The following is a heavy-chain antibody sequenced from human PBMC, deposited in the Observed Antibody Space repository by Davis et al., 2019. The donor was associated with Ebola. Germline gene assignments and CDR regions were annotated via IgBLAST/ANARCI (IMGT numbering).Heavy chain of an antibody. CDR2: ISAYNGNT. Sequence: ASVKVSCKASGYTFTSYGISWVRQAPGQGLEWMGWISAYNGNTNYAQKLQGRVTMTTDTSTSTAYMELRSLRSEDTAVYYCARDDYGGNPSYWYFDLWGRGTLVTVSS. J-gene: IGHJ2*01. CDR1: GYTFTSYG. V-gene: IGHV1-18*01. D-gene: IGHD4-23*01. CDR3: ARDDYGGNPSYWYFDL.